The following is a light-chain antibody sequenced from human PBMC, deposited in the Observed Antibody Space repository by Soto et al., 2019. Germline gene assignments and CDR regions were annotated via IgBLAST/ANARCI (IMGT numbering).Light chain of an antibody. CDR2: SAS. CDR1: QGITTC. J-gene: IGKJ1*01. V-gene: IGKV1-12*01. CDR3: QQTNICPRT. Sequence: DIQMTQSPSSVSASVGDRVTITCRASQGITTCLAWYQQKPGKAPKLLIYSASNVQTGVPSRFSGSGSGTDFALTISSLQPEDFATYYRQQTNICPRTFGQGTKVEIK.